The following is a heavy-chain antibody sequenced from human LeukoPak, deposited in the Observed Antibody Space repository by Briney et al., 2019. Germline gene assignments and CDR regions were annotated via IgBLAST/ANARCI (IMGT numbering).Heavy chain of an antibody. Sequence: PSETLSLTCTVSGYSISSGYYWGWIRQPPGKGLEWIGEINHSGSTNYNPSLKSRVTISVDTAKNHFSLNLSSVTAADTAVYYCARSDGYGLVGIWGQGTMVTVSS. CDR1: GYSISSGYY. J-gene: IGHJ3*02. CDR2: INHSGST. CDR3: ARSDGYGLVGI. D-gene: IGHD3-10*01. V-gene: IGHV4-38-2*02.